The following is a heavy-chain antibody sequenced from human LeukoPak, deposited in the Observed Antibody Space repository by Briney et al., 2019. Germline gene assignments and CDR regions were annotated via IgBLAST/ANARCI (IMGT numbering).Heavy chain of an antibody. V-gene: IGHV1-69*13. D-gene: IGHD2-8*01. CDR1: GGTFSGYA. Sequence: SVKVSCKASGGTFSGYAISWVRQAPGQGLEWMGGIIPIFGTANYAQKFQGRVTITADESTSTAYMELSSLRSEDTAVYYCASSAWGYCTNGVCPAAHWGQGTLVTVSS. J-gene: IGHJ4*02. CDR2: IIPIFGTA. CDR3: ASSAWGYCTNGVCPAAH.